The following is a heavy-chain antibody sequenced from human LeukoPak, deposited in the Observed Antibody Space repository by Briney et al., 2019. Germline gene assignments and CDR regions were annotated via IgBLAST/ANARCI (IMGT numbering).Heavy chain of an antibody. CDR2: ISDSGGST. Sequence: GASLRLSCTASGFTFSSYAMSWVRQAPGKGLEWVSSISDSGGSTYYAGSVKGRFTISRDNSKNTLYLQMKSLRAEDTAVYYCARVGLPFGFFDYWGQGTLVTVSS. J-gene: IGHJ4*02. CDR1: GFTFSSYA. CDR3: ARVGLPFGFFDY. V-gene: IGHV3-23*01. D-gene: IGHD2-21*02.